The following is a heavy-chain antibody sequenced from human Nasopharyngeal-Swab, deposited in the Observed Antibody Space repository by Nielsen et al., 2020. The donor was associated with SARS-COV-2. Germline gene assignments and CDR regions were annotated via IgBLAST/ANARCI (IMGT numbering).Heavy chain of an antibody. CDR1: GGSISSGSYY. D-gene: IGHD2-15*01. CDR3: ARGSRGYYFDY. J-gene: IGHJ4*02. CDR2: IYTSGST. Sequence: SETLSLTCTVSGGSISSGSYYWSWIRQPAGKGLEWIGRIYTSGSTNYNPSLKSRVTISVHTSKNQFSLKLSSVTAADTAVYYCARGSRGYYFDYWGQGTLVTVSS. V-gene: IGHV4-61*02.